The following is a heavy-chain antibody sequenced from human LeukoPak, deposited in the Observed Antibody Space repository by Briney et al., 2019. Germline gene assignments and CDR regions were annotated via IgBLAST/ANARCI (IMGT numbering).Heavy chain of an antibody. CDR3: ARGLGSWYYFDY. CDR1: GFTFSSYA. CDR2: ISSNGGST. J-gene: IGHJ4*02. D-gene: IGHD6-13*01. Sequence: GGSLRLSCAASGFTFSSYATHWVRQAPGKGLEYVSAISSNGGSTYYADSVKGRFTISRDNSKNTLYLQMGSLRAEDMAVYYCARGLGSWYYFDYWGQGTLVTVSS. V-gene: IGHV3-64*02.